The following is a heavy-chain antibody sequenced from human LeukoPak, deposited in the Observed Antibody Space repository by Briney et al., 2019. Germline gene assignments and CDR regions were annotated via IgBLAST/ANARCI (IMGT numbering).Heavy chain of an antibody. Sequence: PGGSLRLXCAASGFTFSSYEMNWVRQAPGKGLEWVSYISSSGSTIYHADSVKGRFTISRDNAETSLYLRMNSLRAEDTAVYYCARGRVLLWFGELREPCYYYYYMDVWGKGTTVTVSS. CDR1: GFTFSSYE. CDR2: ISSSGSTI. CDR3: ARGRVLLWFGELREPCYYYYYMDV. V-gene: IGHV3-48*03. D-gene: IGHD3-10*01. J-gene: IGHJ6*03.